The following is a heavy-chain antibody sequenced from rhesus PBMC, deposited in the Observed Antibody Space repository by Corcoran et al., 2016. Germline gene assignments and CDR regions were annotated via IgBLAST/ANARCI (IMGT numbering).Heavy chain of an antibody. Sequence: QVKLQQWGEGLVKPSETLSLTCAVHGGSISGFHYWSWIRPPAGQGLEWIGDINGNSANTNYNPSLKNRVTISKDTSKNQFSLKLSSVTAADTAVYYCARDEYWSDYYWDYWGQGVLVTVSS. CDR1: GGSISGFHY. D-gene: IGHD3-22*01. V-gene: IGHV4-73*01. J-gene: IGHJ4*01. CDR2: INGNSANT. CDR3: ARDEYWSDYYWDY.